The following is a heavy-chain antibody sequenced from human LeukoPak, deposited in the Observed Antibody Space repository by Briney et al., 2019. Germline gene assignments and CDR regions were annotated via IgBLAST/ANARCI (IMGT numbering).Heavy chain of an antibody. V-gene: IGHV3-21*01. CDR1: GFTFSSYS. J-gene: IGHJ4*02. CDR2: ISSGSSYL. D-gene: IGHD6-6*01. Sequence: GGSLRLSXAASGFTFSSYSMNWVRQAPGKGLEWVSSISSGSSYLYYADSMKGRFTISRDNAKNSLYLQMNSLRAEDTAVYYCARDHLTYSSSSDFDYWGQGTLSPSPQ. CDR3: ARDHLTYSSSSDFDY.